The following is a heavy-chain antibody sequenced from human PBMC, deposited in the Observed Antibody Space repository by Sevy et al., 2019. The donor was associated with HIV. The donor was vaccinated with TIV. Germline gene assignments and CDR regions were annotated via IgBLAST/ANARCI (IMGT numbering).Heavy chain of an antibody. Sequence: SETLSLTCTVSGGSISSYYWSWIRQPPGKGLEWIGYIYYSGSTNYNPALKSRVPISVDTSKNQFSLKLSSVTAAETAVYYWARDMLGYCSSTSCYAEGYFDYWGQRTLVTVSS. CDR2: IYYSGST. CDR3: ARDMLGYCSSTSCYAEGYFDY. D-gene: IGHD2-2*01. CDR1: GGSISSYY. J-gene: IGHJ4*02. V-gene: IGHV4-59*01.